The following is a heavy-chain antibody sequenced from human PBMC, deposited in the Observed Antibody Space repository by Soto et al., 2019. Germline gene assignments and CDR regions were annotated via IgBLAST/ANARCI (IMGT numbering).Heavy chain of an antibody. CDR3: AKDYYDSSGYYRGHWFDP. J-gene: IGHJ5*02. Sequence: QVQLVQSGAEVKKPGSSVKVSCKASGGTFSSYAISWVRQAPGQGLEWMGGIIPIFGTANYAQKFQGRVTITADKSTSTAYMELSSLRSEDTAVYYSAKDYYDSSGYYRGHWFDPWGQGTLVTVSS. D-gene: IGHD3-22*01. CDR2: IIPIFGTA. CDR1: GGTFSSYA. V-gene: IGHV1-69*06.